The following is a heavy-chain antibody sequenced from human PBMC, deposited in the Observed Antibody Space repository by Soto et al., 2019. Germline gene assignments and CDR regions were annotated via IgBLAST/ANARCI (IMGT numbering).Heavy chain of an antibody. Sequence: SETLSLTCNVTGDSIKTHYWSWIRQPPGKGLEWIGYIYYSGSTLCNPSLKRRVTISVDTAKNQFSLRLNSLTAADTAVYYCASGWMAAFDTWGQGTLVTVSS. CDR3: ASGWMAAFDT. J-gene: IGHJ5*02. V-gene: IGHV4-59*11. CDR1: GDSIKTHY. CDR2: IYYSGST. D-gene: IGHD2-2*03.